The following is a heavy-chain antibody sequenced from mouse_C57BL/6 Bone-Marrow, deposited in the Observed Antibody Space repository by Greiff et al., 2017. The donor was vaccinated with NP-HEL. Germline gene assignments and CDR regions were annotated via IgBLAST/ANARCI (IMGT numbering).Heavy chain of an antibody. CDR3: ARGHITTVVATDY. D-gene: IGHD1-1*01. V-gene: IGHV5-17*01. CDR2: ISSGSSTI. CDR1: GFTFSDYG. Sequence: DVKLVESGGGLVKPGGSLKLSCAASGFTFSDYGMHWVRQAPEKGLEWVAYISSGSSTIYYAATVKGRFTISRDNAKTTLFLQMTSLRSEDTAMYYCARGHITTVVATDYWGQGTTLTVSS. J-gene: IGHJ2*01.